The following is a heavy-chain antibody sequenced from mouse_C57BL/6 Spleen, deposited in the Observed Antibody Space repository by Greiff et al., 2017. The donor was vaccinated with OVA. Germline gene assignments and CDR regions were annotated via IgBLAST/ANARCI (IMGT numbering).Heavy chain of an antibody. Sequence: QVQLQQPGAELVKPGASVKLSCKASGYTFTSYWMHWVKQRPGQGLEWIGMIHPNSGSTNYNEKFKSKATLTVDKSSSTAYMQLSSLTSEDSAVYYCARRGGEDYGRVFAYWGQGTLVTVSA. J-gene: IGHJ3*01. CDR3: ARRGGEDYGRVFAY. D-gene: IGHD1-1*01. V-gene: IGHV1-64*01. CDR1: GYTFTSYW. CDR2: IHPNSGST.